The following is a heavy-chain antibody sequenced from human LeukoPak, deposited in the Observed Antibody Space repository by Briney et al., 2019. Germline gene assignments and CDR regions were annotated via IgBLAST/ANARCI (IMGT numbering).Heavy chain of an antibody. CDR3: ARDGHNGNDFDH. D-gene: IGHD1-20*01. J-gene: IGHJ4*02. CDR2: INQDGRTK. Sequence: GGSLRLSCVASGFTFSDYWMNWVRQAPGKGLEWVANINQDGRTKYYVDSVKGRFTISRDTATNTLHLQMNSLRVEDTAIYYCARDGHNGNDFDHWGQGTLVTVSS. CDR1: GFTFSDYW. V-gene: IGHV3-7*01.